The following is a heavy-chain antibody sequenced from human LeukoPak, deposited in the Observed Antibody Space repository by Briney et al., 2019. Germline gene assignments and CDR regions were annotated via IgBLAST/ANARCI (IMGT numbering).Heavy chain of an antibody. CDR1: GYTFTSYD. V-gene: IGHV7-4-1*02. J-gene: IGHJ4*02. D-gene: IGHD1-26*01. Sequence: GASVKVSCKASGYTFTSYDINWVRQATGQGLEWMGWINTNTGNPTYAQGFTGRFVFSLDTSVSTAYLQISSLKAEDTAVYYCARDWTSRLVGARRYFDYWGQGTLVTVSS. CDR3: ARDWTSRLVGARRYFDY. CDR2: INTNTGNP.